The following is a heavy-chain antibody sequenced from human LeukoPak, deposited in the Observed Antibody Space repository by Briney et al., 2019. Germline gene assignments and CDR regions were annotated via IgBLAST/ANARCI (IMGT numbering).Heavy chain of an antibody. J-gene: IGHJ6*03. Sequence: SETLSLTCTVTGYSISSDFFWGWFRQSPGKRLEWIGSLSHSGSTYYNPSLKSRLTMSIDTSKNEFSLKLKSVTAADTAVYYCARVHQSLSYYDILRGDFDYYYYMDVWGKGTTVTISS. CDR2: LSHSGST. CDR3: ARVHQSLSYYDILRGDFDYYYYMDV. D-gene: IGHD3-9*01. CDR1: GYSISSDFF. V-gene: IGHV4-38-2*02.